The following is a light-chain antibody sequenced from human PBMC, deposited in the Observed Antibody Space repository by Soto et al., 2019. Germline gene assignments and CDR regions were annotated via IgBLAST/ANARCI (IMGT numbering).Light chain of an antibody. J-gene: IGLJ3*02. Sequence: QSALTQPRSVSGSPGQSVTISCTGTSSDVGAYNFVSWYQHHPGKAPKLIIYDVTERPSGVPDRFSGSKSGNSASLTISGLQPEDEADYSCCSYAGTYSWVFGGGTKLTVL. CDR3: CSYAGTYSWV. CDR1: SSDVGAYNF. V-gene: IGLV2-11*01. CDR2: DVT.